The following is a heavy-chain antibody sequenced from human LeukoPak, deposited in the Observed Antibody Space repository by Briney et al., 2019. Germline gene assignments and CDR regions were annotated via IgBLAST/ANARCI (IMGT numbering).Heavy chain of an antibody. CDR3: ARTATTSDY. CDR1: GYTFTGYY. CDR2: IDPSGGST. D-gene: IGHD4-17*01. Sequence: ASVKVSCKASGYTFTGYYIHWVRQAPGQGLEWTGIIDPSGGSTIYAQKFQGRVTMTRDTSTSTVYMELSSLRSEDTAVYYCARTATTSDYWGQGTLVTVSS. J-gene: IGHJ4*02. V-gene: IGHV1-46*01.